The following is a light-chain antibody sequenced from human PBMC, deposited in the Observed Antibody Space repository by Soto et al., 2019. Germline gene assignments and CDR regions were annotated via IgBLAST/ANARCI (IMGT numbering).Light chain of an antibody. CDR3: QQYGSSPYT. Sequence: EIVLTQSPGTLSLSPGERATLSCRASQSVSSNYLAWYQQIPGQAPRLLIYGASSRATGIPDRFSGSGSGIDFTVTISRLEPEDFAMYYCQQYGSSPYTFGQGTKLEIK. V-gene: IGKV3-20*01. J-gene: IGKJ2*01. CDR1: QSVSSNY. CDR2: GAS.